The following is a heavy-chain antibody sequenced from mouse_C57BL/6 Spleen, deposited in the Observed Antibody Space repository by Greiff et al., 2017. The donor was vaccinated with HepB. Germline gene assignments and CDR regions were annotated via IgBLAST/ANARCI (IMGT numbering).Heavy chain of an antibody. Sequence: DVMLVESGGGLVQPGGSLSLSCAASGFTFTDYYMSWVRQPPGKALEWLGFIRNKANGYTTEYSASEKGRFTISRDNSQSILYLQMNALRAEDSATYYCARANWYYFDYWGQGTTLTVSS. CDR2: IRNKANGYTT. V-gene: IGHV7-3*01. D-gene: IGHD4-1*01. CDR3: ARANWYYFDY. CDR1: GFTFTDYY. J-gene: IGHJ2*01.